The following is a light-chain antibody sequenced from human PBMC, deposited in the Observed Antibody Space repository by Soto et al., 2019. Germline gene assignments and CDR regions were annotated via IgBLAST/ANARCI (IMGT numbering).Light chain of an antibody. CDR3: HQYNNWPPMHT. J-gene: IGKJ2*01. V-gene: IGKV3-15*01. CDR1: QSISNN. Sequence: IVMTQSPATLSVFPEERATLSCRGSQSISNNLAWLQQKPGQAPRLLIYAASTRATGVPARFSGSGSGTDFTLTISSLQPEDFAVYYCHQYNNWPPMHTFGQGTKLEIK. CDR2: AAS.